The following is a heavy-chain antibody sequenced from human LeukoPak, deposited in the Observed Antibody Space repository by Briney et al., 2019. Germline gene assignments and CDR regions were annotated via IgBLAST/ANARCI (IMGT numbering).Heavy chain of an antibody. D-gene: IGHD6-19*01. CDR2: IQTSWSM. CDR3: ARASNIGWYQFDY. J-gene: IGHJ4*02. V-gene: IGHV4-4*07. CDR1: GGSMNNHD. Sequence: SETLSLTCTVSGGSMNNHDWSWVRQPAGKGLEGIGRIQTSWSMNYNSSLQSRVTISIDTSQNYFSLKLTSMTAADSAMYYCARASNIGWYQFDYWGQGMLVTVSS.